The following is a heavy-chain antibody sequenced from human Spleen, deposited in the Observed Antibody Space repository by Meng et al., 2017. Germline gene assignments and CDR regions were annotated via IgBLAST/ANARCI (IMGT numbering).Heavy chain of an antibody. V-gene: IGHV3-13*01. D-gene: IGHD6-19*01. Sequence: GESLKISCAASGFTFSTYDMHWVRQGTGKGLEWVSVIGTSGDTYYAGSVKGRFTISRDNSKNTLYLQMNSLRAEDTALYYCAKDINSGWYLFDYWGPGTLVTVSS. J-gene: IGHJ4*02. CDR1: GFTFSTYD. CDR2: IGTSGDT. CDR3: AKDINSGWYLFDY.